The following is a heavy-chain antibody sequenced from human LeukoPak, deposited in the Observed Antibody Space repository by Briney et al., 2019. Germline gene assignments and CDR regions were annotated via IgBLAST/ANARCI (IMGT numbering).Heavy chain of an antibody. CDR2: ISWNSGSI. J-gene: IGHJ4*02. Sequence: GGSLRLSCAASGFTFADYAMHWVRQAPGQGLEWVACISWNSGSIVYADSVKGRFTISRDNAKNSLYLQMNSLRAEDMALYYCARSKDRYYFDYWGQG. CDR3: ARSKDRYYFDY. CDR1: GFTFADYA. V-gene: IGHV3-9*03.